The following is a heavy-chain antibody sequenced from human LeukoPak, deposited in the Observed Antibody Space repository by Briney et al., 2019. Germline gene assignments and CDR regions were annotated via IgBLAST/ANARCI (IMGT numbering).Heavy chain of an antibody. CDR3: ARGIAGAWGFDY. D-gene: IGHD6-13*01. Sequence: GGSLRLSCEASGFTFSGNWMHWVRQAPGKGLVWVSRINGDGRATYYADSLKGRFTISRDNAKNTVYLQMNSLGAEDTAVYYCARGIAGAWGFDYWGLGTLVTVSS. J-gene: IGHJ4*02. CDR2: INGDGRAT. CDR1: GFTFSGNW. V-gene: IGHV3-74*01.